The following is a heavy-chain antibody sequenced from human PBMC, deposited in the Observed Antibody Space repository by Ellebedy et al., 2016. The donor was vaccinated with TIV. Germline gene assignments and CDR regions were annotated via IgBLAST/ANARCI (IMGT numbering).Heavy chain of an antibody. CDR1: GYTFTGYY. J-gene: IGHJ5*02. CDR3: ARERSEYIVGLRDLGDNWFNP. CDR2: INPNSGGT. D-gene: IGHD1-26*01. V-gene: IGHV1-2*02. Sequence: ASVKVSCXASGYTFTGYYMHWVRQAPGQGLEWMGWINPNSGGTNYAQKFQGRVTMTRDTSISTAYMELSRLRSDDTAVYYCARERSEYIVGLRDLGDNWFNPWGQGTLVTVSS.